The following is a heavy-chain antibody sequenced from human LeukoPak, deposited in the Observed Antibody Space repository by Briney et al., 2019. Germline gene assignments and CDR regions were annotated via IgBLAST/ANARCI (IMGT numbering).Heavy chain of an antibody. CDR3: ARDLFYYYDSSGYYDAFDI. CDR2: IYTSGST. D-gene: IGHD3-22*01. J-gene: IGHJ3*02. CDR1: GGSISSYY. V-gene: IGHV4-4*07. Sequence: TPSETLSLTCTVSGGSISSYYWSWIRQPAGKGLEWIGRIYTSGSTNYNPSLKSRVTMPVDTSKNQFSLKLSSVTAADTAVYYCARDLFYYYDSSGYYDAFDIWGQGTMVTVSS.